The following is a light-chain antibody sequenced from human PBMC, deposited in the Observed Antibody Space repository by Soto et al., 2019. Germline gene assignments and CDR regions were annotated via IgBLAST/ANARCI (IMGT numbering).Light chain of an antibody. CDR3: QQYRSWPRT. CDR2: AAS. Sequence: DIQVTQSPSSLSASVGDRVTITCRASQSITTFLNWYQQKPGNAPKLLIYAASSLQTGVPSRFSGSGSGTDFTLTISSLQSEDFATYYCQQYRSWPRTFGQGSKVEI. V-gene: IGKV1-39*01. CDR1: QSITTF. J-gene: IGKJ1*01.